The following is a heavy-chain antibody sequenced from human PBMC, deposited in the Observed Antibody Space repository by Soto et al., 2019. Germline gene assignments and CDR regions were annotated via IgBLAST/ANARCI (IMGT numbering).Heavy chain of an antibody. CDR3: ARGAPAASNYYYGMDV. Sequence: GESLKISCKGSGYSFTSYWIGWVRQMPGKGLEWMGIIYPGDSDTRYSPSFQGQVTISADKSISTAYLQWSSLKASDTAMYYCARGAPAASNYYYGMDVWGQGITVTVSS. CDR2: IYPGDSDT. CDR1: GYSFTSYW. V-gene: IGHV5-51*01. D-gene: IGHD2-2*01. J-gene: IGHJ6*02.